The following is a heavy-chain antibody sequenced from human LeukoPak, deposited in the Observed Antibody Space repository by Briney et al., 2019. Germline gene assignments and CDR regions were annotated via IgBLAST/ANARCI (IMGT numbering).Heavy chain of an antibody. D-gene: IGHD6-13*01. CDR2: INPNSGGT. CDR1: GYTFTGYY. J-gene: IGHJ5*02. CDR3: ARRIAAAGTWWFDP. V-gene: IGHV1-2*06. Sequence: ASVKVSCKASGYTFTGYYMQWVREAPGQGLEWMVRINPNSGGTNYAQKFQGRVTMTRDTSISTAYMELSRLRSDDTAVYYCARRIAAAGTWWFDPWGQGTLVTVSS.